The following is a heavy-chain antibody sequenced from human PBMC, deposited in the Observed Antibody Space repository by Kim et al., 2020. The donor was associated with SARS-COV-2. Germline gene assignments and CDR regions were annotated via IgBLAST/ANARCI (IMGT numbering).Heavy chain of an antibody. D-gene: IGHD3-22*01. Sequence: SETLSLTCTVSGGSISSSSYYWGWIRQPPGKGLEWIGSIYYSGSTYYNPSLKSRVTISVDTSKNQFSLKLSSVTAADTAVYYCARNYVSSGYYLKSYYFDYWGQGTLVTVSS. CDR1: GGSISSSSYY. V-gene: IGHV4-39*01. J-gene: IGHJ4*02. CDR3: ARNYVSSGYYLKSYYFDY. CDR2: IYYSGST.